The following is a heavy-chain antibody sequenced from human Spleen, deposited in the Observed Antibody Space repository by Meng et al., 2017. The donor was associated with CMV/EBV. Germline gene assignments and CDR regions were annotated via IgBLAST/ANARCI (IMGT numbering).Heavy chain of an antibody. CDR3: AKDQTSKPFTSGWPPFDY. V-gene: IGHV3-30*02. J-gene: IGHJ4*02. D-gene: IGHD6-19*01. CDR2: IRYDASNE. CDR1: GFSFSSYA. Sequence: GESLKISCAASGFSFSSYAMHWVRQAPGKGLEWLAFIRYDASNEYYADSVKGRFTISRDNSKNTLYLQMDSLRAGDTAVYYCAKDQTSKPFTSGWPPFDYWGQGTLVTVSS.